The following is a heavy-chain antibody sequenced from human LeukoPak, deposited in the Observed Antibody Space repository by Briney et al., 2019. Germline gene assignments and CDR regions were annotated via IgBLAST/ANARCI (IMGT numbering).Heavy chain of an antibody. CDR1: GGSISSGGYY. J-gene: IGHJ4*02. V-gene: IGHV4-30-4*08. CDR2: IYYSGST. CDR3: ARVRGYANFDY. Sequence: PSETLSLTCTVSGGSISSGGYYWTWIRQRPGKGLEWIGYIYYSGSTYYNPSPKSRVTISVDRSKNQFSLKLSSVTAADTAVYYCARVRGYANFDYWGQGTLVTVSS. D-gene: IGHD2-15*01.